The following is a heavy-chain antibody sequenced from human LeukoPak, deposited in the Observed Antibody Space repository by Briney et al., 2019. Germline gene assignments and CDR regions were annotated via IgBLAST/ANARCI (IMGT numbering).Heavy chain of an antibody. CDR2: ISYDGSNK. Sequence: GGSLRLSCAASGFTFSSYAMHWVRQAPGKGLEWVAVISYDGSNKYYADSVKGRFTISRDNSKNTLYLQMNSLRAEDTAVYYCARERPGSRILDFWDQGTLVTVSS. CDR3: ARERPGSRILDF. CDR1: GFTFSSYA. J-gene: IGHJ4*02. V-gene: IGHV3-30*04. D-gene: IGHD1-14*01.